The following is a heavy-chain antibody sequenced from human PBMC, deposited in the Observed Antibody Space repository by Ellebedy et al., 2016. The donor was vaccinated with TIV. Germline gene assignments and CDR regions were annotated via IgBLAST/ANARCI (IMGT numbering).Heavy chain of an antibody. CDR2: ISSSSSTI. J-gene: IGHJ4*02. Sequence: GESLKISXAASGFTFSSYSMNCVRQAPGKGLEWVSYISSSSSTIYYADSVKGRFTISRDNAKNSLYLQMNSLRDEDTAVYYCARGGYCSSTSCYPFFDYWGQGTLVTVSS. CDR1: GFTFSSYS. V-gene: IGHV3-48*02. CDR3: ARGGYCSSTSCYPFFDY. D-gene: IGHD2-2*01.